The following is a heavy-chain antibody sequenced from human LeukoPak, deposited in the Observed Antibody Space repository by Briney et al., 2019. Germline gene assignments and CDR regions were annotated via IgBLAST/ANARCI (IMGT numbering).Heavy chain of an antibody. CDR2: ISSSTI. D-gene: IGHD3-9*01. CDR3: ARGSTIF. CDR1: GFTFSTYS. J-gene: IGHJ4*02. Sequence: GGSLRLSCAASGFTFSTYSMNWVRQAPGKGLEWVSYISSSTIYYADSVKGRFTISRDNAKNSLYLQMNSLRDEDTAVYYCARGSTIFGGQGTLVTVSS. V-gene: IGHV3-48*02.